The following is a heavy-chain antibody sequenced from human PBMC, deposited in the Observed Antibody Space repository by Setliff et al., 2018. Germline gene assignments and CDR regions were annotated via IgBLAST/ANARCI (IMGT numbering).Heavy chain of an antibody. Sequence: ASVKVSCKASGYTFTSYDINWVRQATGQGLEWMGWMNPNSGNTGYAQKFQGRVTITRNTSISTAYMELSSLRSEDTAVYYCARATPWRGPNWFDPWGQGTLVTVSS. CDR3: ARATPWRGPNWFDP. J-gene: IGHJ5*02. CDR1: GYTFTSYD. V-gene: IGHV1-8*03. D-gene: IGHD3-16*01. CDR2: MNPNSGNT.